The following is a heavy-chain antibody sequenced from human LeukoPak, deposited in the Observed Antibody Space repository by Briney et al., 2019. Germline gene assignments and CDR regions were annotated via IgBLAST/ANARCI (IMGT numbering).Heavy chain of an antibody. CDR3: ARVPRSYYYYYYMDV. CDR2: IYYSGSS. CDR1: GFTFSSYA. V-gene: IGHV4-59*01. Sequence: GSLRLSCAASGFTFSSYAMSWIRQPPGKGLEWLGYIYYSGSSNYNPSLKSRVTMSADTSKNQFSLKLSSVTAADTAVYYCARVPRSYYYYYYMDVWGKGTTVTVSS. J-gene: IGHJ6*03.